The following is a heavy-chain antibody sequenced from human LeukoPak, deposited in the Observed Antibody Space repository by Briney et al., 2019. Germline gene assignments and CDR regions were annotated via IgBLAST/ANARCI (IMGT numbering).Heavy chain of an antibody. V-gene: IGHV3-30*04. J-gene: IGHJ5*02. CDR3: ARAPAPAVFDP. CDR2: ISYDGSNK. CDR1: GFTFSSYA. Sequence: GRSLRLSCAASGFTFSSYAMHWVRQAPGKGLEWVAVISYDGSNKYYADSVKARFTISRDNSKNTLYLQMNSLRAEDTAVYYCARAPAPAVFDPWGQGTLVTASS.